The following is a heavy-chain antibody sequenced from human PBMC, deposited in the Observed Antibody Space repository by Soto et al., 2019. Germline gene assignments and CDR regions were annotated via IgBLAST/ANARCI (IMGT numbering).Heavy chain of an antibody. J-gene: IGHJ4*02. D-gene: IGHD3-16*01. V-gene: IGHV1-69*01. CDR1: GGTSNRFA. CDR3: ATGRGSGGFDS. CDR2: SIPICGTA. Sequence: QVQLVQSGTEVKKPGSSVRVSCKASGGTSNRFAFSWVRQAPGQGLEWMGGSIPICGTANYAPRFQGRATITADESTSTGYMELRGLRSDDTATYYCATGRGSGGFDSWGQGTQVLVSS.